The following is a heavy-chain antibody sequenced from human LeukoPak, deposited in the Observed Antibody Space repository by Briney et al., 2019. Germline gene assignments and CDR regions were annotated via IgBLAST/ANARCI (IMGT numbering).Heavy chain of an antibody. CDR3: ARRFSMDV. V-gene: IGHV4-59*01. J-gene: IGHJ6*02. CDR2: IYYSGTS. CDR1: GGSISSYY. Sequence: PSETLSLTCTVSGGSISSYYWSWIRQPPGKGLEWIGYIYYSGTSNYNPSLKSRVTISVDTSKNQFSLELYSVTAADTAVYYCARRFSMDVWGQGTTVTVSS.